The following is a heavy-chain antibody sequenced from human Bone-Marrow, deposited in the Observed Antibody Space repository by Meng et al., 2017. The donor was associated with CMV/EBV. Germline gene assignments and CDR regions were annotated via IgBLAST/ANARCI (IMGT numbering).Heavy chain of an antibody. J-gene: IGHJ4*02. D-gene: IGHD3-10*01. Sequence: SCKASGFTFSSYSMNWVRQAPGKGLEWVSSISSSSSYIYYADSVKGRFTISRDNAKNSLYLQMNGLRAEDTAVYYCARDPAGDFDYWGQGTLVTGSS. CDR3: ARDPAGDFDY. V-gene: IGHV3-21*01. CDR1: GFTFSSYS. CDR2: ISSSSSYI.